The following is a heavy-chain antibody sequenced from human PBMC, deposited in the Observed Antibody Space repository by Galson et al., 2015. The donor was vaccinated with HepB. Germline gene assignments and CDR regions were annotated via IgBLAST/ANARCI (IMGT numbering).Heavy chain of an antibody. CDR1: GFTFSSYG. V-gene: IGHV3-30*18. CDR3: AKDRFAVQQWLGALDY. CDR2: ISYDGSNK. J-gene: IGHJ4*02. D-gene: IGHD6-19*01. Sequence: SLRLSCAASGFTFSSYGMHWVRQAPGKGLEWVAVISYDGSNKYYADSVKGRFTISRDNSKNTLYPQMNSLRAEDTAVYYCAKDRFAVQQWLGALDYWGQGTLVTVSS.